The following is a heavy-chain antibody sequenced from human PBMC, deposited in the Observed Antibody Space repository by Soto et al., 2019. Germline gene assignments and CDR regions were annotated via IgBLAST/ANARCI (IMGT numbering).Heavy chain of an antibody. Sequence: PSETLSITCAVYGGSFSGYDWTWIRQPPGTGLEWIGEINHSGSSNYNPSLKSRVTISVDTSKNQFPLKLTSVTAADTAVYYCARDKITGLFDYWGQGTLVTVS. CDR3: ARDKITGLFDY. CDR2: INHSGSS. CDR1: GGSFSGYD. V-gene: IGHV4-34*01. J-gene: IGHJ4*02. D-gene: IGHD2-8*02.